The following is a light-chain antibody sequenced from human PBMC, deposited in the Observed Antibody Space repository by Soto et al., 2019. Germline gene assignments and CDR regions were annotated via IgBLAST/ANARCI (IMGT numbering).Light chain of an antibody. V-gene: IGKV1-33*01. Sequence: DIQMTQSPSSLSASVGGRVTITCQASQDISNHLTWYQQKPGKAPNLLIYDTSNLETGVPSTFSGRGSGKDFSLTITSLQPEDFATYYCQQYDSLPYTFGQGTKLEIK. J-gene: IGKJ2*01. CDR3: QQYDSLPYT. CDR1: QDISNH. CDR2: DTS.